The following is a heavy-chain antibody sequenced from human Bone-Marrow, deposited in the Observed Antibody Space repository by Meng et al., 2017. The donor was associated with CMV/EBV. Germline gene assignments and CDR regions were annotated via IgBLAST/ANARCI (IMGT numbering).Heavy chain of an antibody. D-gene: IGHD3-10*01. V-gene: IGHV3-30*02. CDR1: GFTFSSYG. CDR2: IRYDGSNK. CDR3: ARAIRLPGVLDY. Sequence: GGSLRLSCAASGFTFSSYGMHWVRQAPGKGLEWVAFIRYDGSNKYYADSVKGRFTISRDNSKNTLYLQMNSLRAEDTAVYYCARAIRLPGVLDYWGQGTLVTVSS. J-gene: IGHJ4*02.